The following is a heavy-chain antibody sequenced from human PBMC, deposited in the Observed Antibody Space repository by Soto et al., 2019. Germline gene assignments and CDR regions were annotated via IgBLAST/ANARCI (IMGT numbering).Heavy chain of an antibody. CDR3: ARAGGRDGYNEWHNWFDP. Sequence: ASVKVSCKASGGTFSSYAISWVRQAPGQGLEWMGGIIPIFGTANYAQKFQGRVTITADESTSTAYMELSSLRSEDTAVYYCARAGGRDGYNEWHNWFDPWGQGTLVTVSS. CDR1: GGTFSSYA. J-gene: IGHJ5*02. V-gene: IGHV1-69*13. D-gene: IGHD5-12*01. CDR2: IIPIFGTA.